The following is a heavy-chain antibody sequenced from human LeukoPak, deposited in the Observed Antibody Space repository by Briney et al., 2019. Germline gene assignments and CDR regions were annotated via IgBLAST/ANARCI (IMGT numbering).Heavy chain of an antibody. Sequence: GGSLRLPCAASGFTFSSYAMSWVRQAPGKGLEWVSAISGSGGSTYYADSVKGRFTISRDNSKNTLYLQMNSLRAEDTAVYYCANTIVVVPAANLSWGRGTLVTVSS. V-gene: IGHV3-23*01. CDR1: GFTFSSYA. D-gene: IGHD2-2*01. CDR2: ISGSGGST. CDR3: ANTIVVVPAANLS. J-gene: IGHJ4*02.